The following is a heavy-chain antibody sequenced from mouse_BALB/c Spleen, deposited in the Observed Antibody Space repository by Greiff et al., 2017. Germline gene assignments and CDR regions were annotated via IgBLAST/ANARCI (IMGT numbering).Heavy chain of an antibody. CDR2: INPNNGGT. D-gene: IGHD1-1*01. CDR3: ARPLYGSSPYYAMDY. J-gene: IGHJ4*01. CDR1: GYTFTEYT. V-gene: IGHV1-18*01. Sequence: VHVKQSGPELVKPGASVKISCKTSGYTFTEYTMHWVKQSHGKSLEWIGGINPNNGGTSYNQKFKGKATLTVDKSSSTAYMELRSLTSEDSAVYYCARPLYGSSPYYAMDYWGQGTSVTVSS.